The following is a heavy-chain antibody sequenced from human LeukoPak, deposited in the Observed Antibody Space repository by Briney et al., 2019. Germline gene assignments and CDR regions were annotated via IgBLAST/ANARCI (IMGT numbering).Heavy chain of an antibody. CDR1: GFTFSSYG. J-gene: IGHJ4*02. V-gene: IGHV3-30*18. CDR3: AKDAEWLRPRPGTSYFDY. D-gene: IGHD5-12*01. CDR2: ISYDGSNK. Sequence: PGRSLRLSCAASGFTFSSYGMHWVRQAPGKGLEWVAVISYDGSNKYYADSVKGRFTISRDNSKNTLYLQMNSLRAEDTAVYYCAKDAEWLRPRPGTSYFDYWGQGTLVTVSS.